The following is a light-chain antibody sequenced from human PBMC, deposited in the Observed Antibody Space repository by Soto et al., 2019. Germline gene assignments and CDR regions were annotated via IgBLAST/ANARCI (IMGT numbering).Light chain of an antibody. V-gene: IGKV3-20*01. J-gene: IGKJ1*01. CDR2: GAS. CDR3: QQYGSSGT. Sequence: EIVMTQSPVTLSVSPGERATLSCRASQSVSSNYLAWYQQKPGQAPRLLIYGASSRATGIPDRFSGSGSGTDFTLTISRLEPEDFAVYYCQQYGSSGTFGQGTKVDIK. CDR1: QSVSSNY.